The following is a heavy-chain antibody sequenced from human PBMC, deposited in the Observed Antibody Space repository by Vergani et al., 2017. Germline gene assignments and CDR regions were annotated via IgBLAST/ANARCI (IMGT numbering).Heavy chain of an antibody. CDR2: INPIDSKI. D-gene: IGHD3-10*01. J-gene: IGHJ3*01. CDR1: ESSFISNE. CDR3: ASGGHGSENGGAVQL. Sequence: EVMLVQSGAEVKKPGESLKISCKYSESSFISNEIAWVRQMSGKGLQWMGNINPIDSKIAYSPSFQGQAIMSLDKSITTAYLQWRSLKASDTAIYFCASGGHGSENGGAVQLWGQGTNITVSS. V-gene: IGHV5-51*03.